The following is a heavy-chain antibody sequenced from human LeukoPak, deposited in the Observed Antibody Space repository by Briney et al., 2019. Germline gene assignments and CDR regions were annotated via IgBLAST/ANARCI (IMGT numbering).Heavy chain of an antibody. D-gene: IGHD3-3*01. CDR2: INWNGGST. CDR3: ARSSYYDFWSGYSPFAY. V-gene: IGHV3-20*04. J-gene: IGHJ4*02. CDR1: GFTFDDYG. Sequence: PGGSLRLSCAASGFTFDDYGMSWVRQAPGKGLEWVSGINWNGGSTGYADSVKGRFTISRDNSKNTLYLQMNSLRAEDTAVYYCARSSYYDFWSGYSPFAYWGQGTLVTVSS.